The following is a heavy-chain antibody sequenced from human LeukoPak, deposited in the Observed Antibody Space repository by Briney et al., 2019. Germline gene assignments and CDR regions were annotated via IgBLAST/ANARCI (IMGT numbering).Heavy chain of an antibody. Sequence: GGSLRLSCTTSGFTFGDFAMSWFRQAPGKGLEWVSSISSSSSYIYYADSVKGRFTISRDNAKNSLYLQMNSLRAEDTAVYYCARAAEGYCSSTSCYTGGPYFDYWGQGTLVTVSS. D-gene: IGHD2-2*02. J-gene: IGHJ4*02. V-gene: IGHV3-21*01. CDR3: ARAAEGYCSSTSCYTGGPYFDY. CDR1: GFTFGDFA. CDR2: ISSSSSYI.